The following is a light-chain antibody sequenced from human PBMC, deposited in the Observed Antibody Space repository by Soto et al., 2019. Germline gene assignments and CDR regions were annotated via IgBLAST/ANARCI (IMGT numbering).Light chain of an antibody. J-gene: IGKJ3*01. Sequence: EIVLTQSPGTLSLSTGGRATLSCRASQSINNRYLAWYQQKPGQAPRLLIYAASSRATGIPDRFSGSGSRTDFTLTISRLEPEDFAVYYCRQFGSSPGFTFGPVTKVDIK. CDR2: AAS. CDR3: RQFGSSPGFT. V-gene: IGKV3-20*01. CDR1: QSINNRY.